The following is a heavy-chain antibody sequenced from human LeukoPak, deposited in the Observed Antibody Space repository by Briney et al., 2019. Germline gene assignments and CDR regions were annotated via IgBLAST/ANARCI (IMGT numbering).Heavy chain of an antibody. CDR1: GFTFSSHA. CDR3: AKVGWELLNAFDI. D-gene: IGHD1-26*01. Sequence: GGSLRLSCAASGFTFSSHAMSWVRRAPGKGLEWVSGLIENGATTYYADSVKGRFTISRDNSRNTMYLQMNSLRVEDTAVYYCAKVGWELLNAFDIWGQGTMVTVSS. J-gene: IGHJ3*02. CDR2: LIENGATT. V-gene: IGHV3-23*01.